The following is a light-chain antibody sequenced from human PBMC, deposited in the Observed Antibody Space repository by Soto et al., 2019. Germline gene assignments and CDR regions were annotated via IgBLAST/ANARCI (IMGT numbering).Light chain of an antibody. CDR2: VAS. J-gene: IGKJ5*01. V-gene: IGKV1-39*01. CDR1: QSISTY. CDR3: QQSYDTPAIT. Sequence: IPMTQAPSPLSASLGDSVPITCRASQSISTYLNWYQQKPGQAPKLLIYVASHMQSGVPSRFSGSGSGTDFALTISSLQPEDFATYYCQQSYDTPAITFGQGTRLEIK.